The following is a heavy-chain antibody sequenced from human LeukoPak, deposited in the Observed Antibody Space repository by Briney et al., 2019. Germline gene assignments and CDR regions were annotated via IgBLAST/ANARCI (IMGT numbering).Heavy chain of an antibody. Sequence: SETLSLTCAVYGGSFSGYYWSWIRQPPGKGLEWIGEINHSGSTNYNPSLKSRVTISVDTSKNQFSLKLSSVTAADTAVYYCARVDCSSTSCYGGTGMDVWGQGTTVTVSS. CDR1: GGSFSGYY. V-gene: IGHV4-34*01. D-gene: IGHD2-2*01. CDR2: INHSGST. CDR3: ARVDCSSTSCYGGTGMDV. J-gene: IGHJ6*02.